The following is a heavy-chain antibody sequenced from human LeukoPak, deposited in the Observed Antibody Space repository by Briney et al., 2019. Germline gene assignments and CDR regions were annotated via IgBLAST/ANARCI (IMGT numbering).Heavy chain of an antibody. CDR2: IYSVGTT. Sequence: PGGSLRLSCAASGFSVGSNYMSWVRQAPEKGLEWGSVIYSVGTTYYADPVQGRFTISRDNSKNTVYMQMNSLRAEDTAVYYCAKYGNSGWNDAFDIXXQGTMVTVSS. CDR3: AKYGNSGWNDAFDI. CDR1: GFSVGSNY. D-gene: IGHD6-19*01. J-gene: IGHJ3*02. V-gene: IGHV3-53*01.